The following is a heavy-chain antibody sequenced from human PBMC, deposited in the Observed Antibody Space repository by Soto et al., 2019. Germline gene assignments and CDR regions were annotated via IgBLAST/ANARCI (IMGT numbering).Heavy chain of an antibody. V-gene: IGHV1-69*02. D-gene: IGHD6-13*01. CDR2: IIPILGIA. CDR1: GGTFSSYT. CDR3: ATIDSSSWTSRFDY. Sequence: ASVKVSCKASGGTFSSYTISWVRQAPGQGLEWMGRIIPILGIANYAQKFQGRVTITADKSTSTAYMELSSLRSEDTAVYYCATIDSSSWTSRFDYWGQGTLVTAPQ. J-gene: IGHJ4*02.